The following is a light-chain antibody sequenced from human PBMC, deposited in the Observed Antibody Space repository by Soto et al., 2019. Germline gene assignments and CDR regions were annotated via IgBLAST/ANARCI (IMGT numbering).Light chain of an antibody. CDR3: QQYNNWPFT. J-gene: IGKJ3*01. V-gene: IGKV1-5*01. CDR2: AAS. Sequence: DIQMTQSPSTLSASVGDRVTITCRASHSISSWLAWYQQKPGKAPNLLIYAASTLESGVPSRFSGSGSGTEFTLTISSLQPDDFATYYCQQYNNWPFTFGPGTKVDIK. CDR1: HSISSW.